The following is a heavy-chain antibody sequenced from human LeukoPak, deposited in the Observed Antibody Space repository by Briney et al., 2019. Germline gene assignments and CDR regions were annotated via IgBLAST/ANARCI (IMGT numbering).Heavy chain of an antibody. Sequence: GGSLRLPCAASGFTFSTSTMIWLRQAPGKGLEWVSYITGGSHYIYYADSVKGRFTISRDNAKNSLYLQMNNLRAEDTAVYYCARRGAGFDYWGLGTMVTVSS. J-gene: IGHJ4*02. CDR1: GFTFSTST. CDR2: ITGGSHYI. V-gene: IGHV3-21*01. CDR3: ARRGAGFDY. D-gene: IGHD1-26*01.